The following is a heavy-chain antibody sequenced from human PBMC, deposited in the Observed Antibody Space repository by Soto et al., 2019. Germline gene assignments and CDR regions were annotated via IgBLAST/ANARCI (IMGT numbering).Heavy chain of an antibody. CDR3: TRVVTGYYYMDV. Sequence: QVQLVQSGAEVKRPGASVKVSCKASGYTFTSYSFSWVRQAPGQGPEWMGWSSGSNGKTNFAQKFQGRVTMTTDTFTNTAYMELRSLNPDDTAVYYCTRVVTGYYYMDVWGTGTTVAVSS. V-gene: IGHV1-18*01. CDR2: SSGSNGKT. J-gene: IGHJ6*03. D-gene: IGHD5-18*01. CDR1: GYTFTSYS.